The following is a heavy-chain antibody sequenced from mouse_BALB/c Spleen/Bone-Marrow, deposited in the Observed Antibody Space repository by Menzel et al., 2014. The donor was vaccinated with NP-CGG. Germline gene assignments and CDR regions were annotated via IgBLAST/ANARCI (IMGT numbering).Heavy chain of an antibody. J-gene: IGHJ1*01. CDR1: GFTFSSYG. CDR2: TNSGGSFT. Sequence: EVMLVESGGDLVKPGGSLKLSCAASGFTFSSYGMSWVRQTPDKRLEWIATTNSGGSFTYYPDSVKGRFTISRDNAKNTLYQQMNSLKSEDTAMYYCAIRGNWDFRRSLDVGGAGTPGTGSS. D-gene: IGHD4-1*01. V-gene: IGHV5-6*02. CDR3: AIRGNWDFRRSLDV.